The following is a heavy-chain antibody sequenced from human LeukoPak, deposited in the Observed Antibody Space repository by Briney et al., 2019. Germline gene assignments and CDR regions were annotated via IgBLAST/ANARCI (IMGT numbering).Heavy chain of an antibody. CDR3: ARDSYGGNFYYYYYGMDV. Sequence: SVKVSCKASGGTFSSYAISWVRQAPGQGLEWMGGIIPIFGTANYAQKFQGRVTITADESTSTAYMELSSLRSEDTAVYYCARDSYGGNFYYYYYGMDVWGQGTTVTVSS. V-gene: IGHV1-69*13. J-gene: IGHJ6*02. D-gene: IGHD4-23*01. CDR2: IIPIFGTA. CDR1: GGTFSSYA.